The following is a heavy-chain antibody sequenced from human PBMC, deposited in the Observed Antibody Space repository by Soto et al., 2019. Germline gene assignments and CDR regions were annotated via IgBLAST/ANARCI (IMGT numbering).Heavy chain of an antibody. CDR2: INPNSGGT. V-gene: IGHV1-2*02. Sequence: ASVKVSCKASGYTFTGYYMHWVRQAPGQGLEWMGWINPNSGGTNYAQKFQGRVTMTRDTSISTAYMELSRLRSDDTAVYYCARLSTRAPYSSSRDYWGQGXLVTVYS. D-gene: IGHD6-13*01. J-gene: IGHJ4*02. CDR1: GYTFTGYY. CDR3: ARLSTRAPYSSSRDY.